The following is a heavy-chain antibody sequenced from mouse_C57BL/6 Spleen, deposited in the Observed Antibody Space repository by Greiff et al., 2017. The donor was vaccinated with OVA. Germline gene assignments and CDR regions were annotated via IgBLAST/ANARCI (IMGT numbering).Heavy chain of an antibody. CDR3: ARGGSYDGYPGDY. D-gene: IGHD2-3*01. J-gene: IGHJ4*01. Sequence: EVQLVESGPGLVKPSQSLSLTCSVTGYSITSGYYWNWIRQFPGNKLEWMGYISYDGSNNYNPSLKNRISITRDTSKNQFFLKLNSVTTEDTATYYCARGGSYDGYPGDYWGQGTSVTVSS. V-gene: IGHV3-6*01. CDR2: ISYDGSN. CDR1: GYSITSGYY.